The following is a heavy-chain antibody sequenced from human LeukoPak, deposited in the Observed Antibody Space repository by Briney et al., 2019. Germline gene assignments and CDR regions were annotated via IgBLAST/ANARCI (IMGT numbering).Heavy chain of an antibody. J-gene: IGHJ2*01. Sequence: SQTLSLTCAVSGGSISSGSYSWSWIRQPPGKGLEWIGYIYHSGSTYYNPSLKSRVTISVDRSKNQFSLKLSSVTAADTAVYYCARGYSGYDTYWYFDLWGRGTLVTVSS. CDR1: GGSISSGSYS. V-gene: IGHV4-30-2*01. D-gene: IGHD5-12*01. CDR2: IYHSGST. CDR3: ARGYSGYDTYWYFDL.